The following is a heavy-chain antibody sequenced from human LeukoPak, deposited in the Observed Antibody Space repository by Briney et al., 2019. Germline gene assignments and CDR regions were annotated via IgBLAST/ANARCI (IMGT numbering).Heavy chain of an antibody. V-gene: IGHV1-18*01. D-gene: IGHD6-13*01. CDR1: GYTFTSYG. CDR2: ISAYNGNT. CDR3: ARGPIVAAGTWHNWFDP. Sequence: ASVNVSCKASGYTFTSYGFSWVRQAPGQGLEWMGWISAYNGNTHYAQKLQDRVTMTTDTSTSTAYMELRSLRSDDTAVYYCARGPIVAAGTWHNWFDPWGQGTLVTVSS. J-gene: IGHJ5*02.